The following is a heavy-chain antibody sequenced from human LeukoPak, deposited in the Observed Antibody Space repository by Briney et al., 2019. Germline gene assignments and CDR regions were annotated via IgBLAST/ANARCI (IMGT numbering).Heavy chain of an antibody. CDR2: IHTDGSIT. J-gene: IGHJ4*02. Sequence: GGSLRLSCAASGFTFSSYWMHWVRQAPGKGLVWVSRIHTDGSITNYADSVKGRFTITRDNAKNTLYLQMNSLRAEDTAVYYCARVYVGSSTTYPFDHWGQGTLVTVSS. CDR3: ARVYVGSSTTYPFDH. D-gene: IGHD6-6*01. CDR1: GFTFSSYW. V-gene: IGHV3-74*01.